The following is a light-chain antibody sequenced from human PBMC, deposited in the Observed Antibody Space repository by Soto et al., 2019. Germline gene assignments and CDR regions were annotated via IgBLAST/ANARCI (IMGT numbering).Light chain of an antibody. Sequence: QSALTQPASVSGSPGQSITISCTGTSSDVGGYNYVSWYQQHPGKAPKLMIYEVSNRPSGVSDRFSGSRSGNTASLTISGLQDEDESDYYCSSYTSSSTWVFGGGTKLTVL. CDR1: SSDVGGYNY. V-gene: IGLV2-14*01. CDR2: EVS. J-gene: IGLJ3*02. CDR3: SSYTSSSTWV.